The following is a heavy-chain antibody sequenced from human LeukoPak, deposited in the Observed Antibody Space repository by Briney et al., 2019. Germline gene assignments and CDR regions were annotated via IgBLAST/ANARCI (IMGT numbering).Heavy chain of an antibody. J-gene: IGHJ3*02. Sequence: PGGSLRLSCAASGFTFSSYWMSWVRQAPGKGLEWVANIKQDGSEKYYVDSVKGRFTVYRDNAENSLYLQMNSLRAEDTAVYYCARGYCSSTSCYSPDAFDIGGQGPMVTVSS. D-gene: IGHD2-2*02. CDR1: GFTFSSYW. V-gene: IGHV3-7*01. CDR3: ARGYCSSTSCYSPDAFDI. CDR2: IKQDGSEK.